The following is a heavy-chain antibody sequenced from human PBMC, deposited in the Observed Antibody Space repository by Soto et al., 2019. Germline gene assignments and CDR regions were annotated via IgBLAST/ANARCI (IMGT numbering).Heavy chain of an antibody. Sequence: APGKGLEWLSYITSSSSTIHYADSVKGRFTISRDNAKNSLYLQMNSLRDEDTALYFCARGSGSYYQVDYWGQGTLVTVSS. CDR2: ITSSSSTI. J-gene: IGHJ4*02. V-gene: IGHV3-48*02. D-gene: IGHD3-10*01. CDR3: ARGSGSYYQVDY.